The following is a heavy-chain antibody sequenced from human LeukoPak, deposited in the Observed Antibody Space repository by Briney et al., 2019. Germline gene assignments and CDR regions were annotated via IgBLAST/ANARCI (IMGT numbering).Heavy chain of an antibody. V-gene: IGHV4-59*01. D-gene: IGHD3-9*01. J-gene: IGHJ6*04. CDR1: GGSISSYY. CDR2: IYTSGST. CDR3: ARDILTVLDV. Sequence: SETLSLTCTVSGGSISSYYWSWIRQPPGKGLEWIGYIYTSGSTNYNPSLKSRVTISVDTSKNQFSLKLSSVTAADTAVYYCARDILTVLDVWGKGTTVTVSS.